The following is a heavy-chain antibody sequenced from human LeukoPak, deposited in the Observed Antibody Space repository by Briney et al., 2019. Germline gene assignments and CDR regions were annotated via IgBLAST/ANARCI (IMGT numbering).Heavy chain of an antibody. CDR2: ISTSDTTI. Sequence: KTGGSLRLSCAASGVTFSDYYMSWIRQAPGKGLEWVSYISTSDTTIYYTDSVKGRFTTSRDNAKNSLYLQMNSLRAEDTAVYYCARSVAAAAGWRLDPWGQGTLVIVSS. J-gene: IGHJ5*02. V-gene: IGHV3-11*01. D-gene: IGHD6-13*01. CDR3: ARSVAAAAGWRLDP. CDR1: GVTFSDYY.